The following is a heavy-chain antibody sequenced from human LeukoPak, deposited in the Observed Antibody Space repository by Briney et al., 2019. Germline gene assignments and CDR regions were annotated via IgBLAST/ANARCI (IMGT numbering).Heavy chain of an antibody. J-gene: IGHJ4*02. Sequence: VASVKVSCKTSGYRFTAHSMYWVRQAPGQGLEWMGWINPNDGGTNYAQKFQGRVTLTRDTTFTTTYMDVTRLTSDDTAVYYCARGGVPGQQLDYWGPGTLVTVSS. D-gene: IGHD6-13*01. CDR1: GYRFTAHS. V-gene: IGHV1-2*02. CDR3: ARGGVPGQQLDY. CDR2: INPNDGGT.